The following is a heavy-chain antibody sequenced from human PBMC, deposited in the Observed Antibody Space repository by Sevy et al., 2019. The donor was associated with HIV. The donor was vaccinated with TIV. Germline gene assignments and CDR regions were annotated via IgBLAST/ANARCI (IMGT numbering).Heavy chain of an antibody. J-gene: IGHJ3*01. V-gene: IGHV3-23*01. Sequence: GGSLRLSCEGSGFTFSNYVMGWVRQAPGKGLEWVSGLSESGRTTYYADSVKGRFTISRNNSNNTLYLQMNSLKAEETATYYCAKRGSMTSTTWAFDVWGQGTMVTVSS. CDR2: LSESGRTT. CDR1: GFTFSNYV. D-gene: IGHD1-1*01. CDR3: AKRGSMTSTTWAFDV.